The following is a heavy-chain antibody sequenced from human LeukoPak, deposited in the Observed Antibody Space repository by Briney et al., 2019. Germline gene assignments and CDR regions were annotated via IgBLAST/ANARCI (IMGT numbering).Heavy chain of an antibody. CDR3: ARDTRVVVVTAIIAYGMDV. D-gene: IGHD2-21*02. CDR2: INHSGST. CDR1: GGSISSGGYY. J-gene: IGHJ6*02. V-gene: IGHV4-39*07. Sequence: PSETLSLTCTVSGGSISSGGYYWSWIRQPPGKGLEWIGEINHSGSTNYNPSLKSRVTISVDTSKNQFSLKLSSVTAADTAVYYCARDTRVVVVTAIIAYGMDVWGQGTTVTVS.